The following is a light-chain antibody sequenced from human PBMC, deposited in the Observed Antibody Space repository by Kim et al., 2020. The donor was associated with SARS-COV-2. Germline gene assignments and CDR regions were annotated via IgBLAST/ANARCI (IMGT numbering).Light chain of an antibody. CDR2: GNS. CDR3: CSYAGTYSLV. Sequence: QSVLTQPPSVSGAPGQRVTISCTGSSSNIGAGYDVHWYQQLPGTAPKLLIYGNSNRPSGVPDRFSGSKSGTSASLAISGLQAEDEADYHCCSYAGTYSLVFGGGTQLTVL. CDR1: SSNIGAGYD. J-gene: IGLJ2*01. V-gene: IGLV1-40*01.